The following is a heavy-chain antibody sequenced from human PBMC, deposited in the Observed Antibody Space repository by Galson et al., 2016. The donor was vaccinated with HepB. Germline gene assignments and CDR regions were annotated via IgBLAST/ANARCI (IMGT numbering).Heavy chain of an antibody. CDR1: GVNVRNNY. Sequence: SLRLSCAASGVNVRNNYMSWVRQAPGKGLEWVSVIHSGDDKYSAVSVKGRSTISTDNFRNTLSLQMNSLRGDDTAVYSCARFLPSPHYYFDYWGQGALVTVSS. CDR3: ARFLPSPHYYFDY. J-gene: IGHJ4*02. V-gene: IGHV3-53*01. CDR2: IHSGDDK.